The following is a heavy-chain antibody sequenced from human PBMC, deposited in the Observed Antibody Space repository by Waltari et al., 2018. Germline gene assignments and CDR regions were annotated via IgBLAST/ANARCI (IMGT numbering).Heavy chain of an antibody. Sequence: QVQLQESGPGLVKPSETLSLTCAVSGYSISSGYYWGWIRQPPGKGLEWIGSIYHSGRTYYNPSLKSRVTISVDTSKNQFSLKLSSVTAADTAVYYCARFPFDPQDYWGQGTLVTVSS. CDR2: IYHSGRT. D-gene: IGHD3-16*01. CDR3: ARFPFDPQDY. J-gene: IGHJ4*02. CDR1: GYSISSGYY. V-gene: IGHV4-38-2*01.